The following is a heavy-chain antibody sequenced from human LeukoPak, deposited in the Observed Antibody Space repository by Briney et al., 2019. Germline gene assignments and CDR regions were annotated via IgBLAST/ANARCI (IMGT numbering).Heavy chain of an antibody. J-gene: IGHJ4*02. D-gene: IGHD3-16*01. V-gene: IGHV4-59*09. CDR3: TRGAGWLIDY. Sequence: LEWIGYFYNSASSTYTPSLKSRVTISVDTSKEQFSLKVNSMTAADTAVYYCTRGAGWLIDYWGQGILVTVSS. CDR2: FYNSASS.